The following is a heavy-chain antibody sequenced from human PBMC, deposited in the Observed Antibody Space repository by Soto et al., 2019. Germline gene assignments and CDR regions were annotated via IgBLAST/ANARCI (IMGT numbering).Heavy chain of an antibody. J-gene: IGHJ6*02. CDR3: TRDRLMATAGTARHYFGLDV. Sequence: SETLSLTCTVSGGSIRSGGYYWSWVRQNPRRGLEWIGNIYYSGNTYYNPSLKSRLTISVYTSKNQFSLNLSSVTAADTAVYYCTRDRLMATAGTARHYFGLDVWGQGTTVTV. D-gene: IGHD5-18*01. CDR1: GGSIRSGGYY. CDR2: IYYSGNT. V-gene: IGHV4-31*03.